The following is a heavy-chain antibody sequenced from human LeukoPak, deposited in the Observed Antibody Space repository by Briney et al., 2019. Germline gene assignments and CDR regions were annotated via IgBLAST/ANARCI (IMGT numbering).Heavy chain of an antibody. CDR3: ARGGLYYYDSSGYYIGY. Sequence: ASVKVSCKASGYTFTGYYMHWVRQAPGQGLEWMGRINPNSGGTNYAQKFQGRVTMTRDTSISTAYMELSRLRSDDTAVYYCARGGLYYYDSSGYYIGYWGQGTLVTVSS. CDR1: GYTFTGYY. D-gene: IGHD3-22*01. V-gene: IGHV1-2*06. J-gene: IGHJ4*02. CDR2: INPNSGGT.